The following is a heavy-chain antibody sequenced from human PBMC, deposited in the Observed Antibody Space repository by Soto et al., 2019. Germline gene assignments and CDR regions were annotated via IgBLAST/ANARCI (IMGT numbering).Heavy chain of an antibody. J-gene: IGHJ2*01. CDR2: SHYNGST. V-gene: IGHV4-59*01. CDR3: ARVPGYSIGDL. D-gene: IGHD2-21*01. CDR1: GGSISDYY. Sequence: PSETLSLTCTVSGGSISDYYLSWMRQPPGKGLEWIGYSHYNGSTSYNPSFKSRVTISVDTSNNQFSLKLSSVTAADTATYFCARVPGYSIGDLWGRGTLVTVSS.